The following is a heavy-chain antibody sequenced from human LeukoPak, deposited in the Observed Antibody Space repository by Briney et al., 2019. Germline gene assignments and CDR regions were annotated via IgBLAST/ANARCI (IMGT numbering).Heavy chain of an antibody. CDR3: ARSSEIWSYFYY. D-gene: IGHD3-3*01. V-gene: IGHV4-34*01. CDR1: GGSFSGYY. CDR2: INHSGST. Sequence: SETLSLTCAVYGGSFSGYYWSWIRQPPGKGLEWIGEINHSGSTNYNPSLKSRVTISVDTSKNQFSLKLSSVTAADTAVYYCARSSEIWSYFYYRGQGTLV. J-gene: IGHJ4*01.